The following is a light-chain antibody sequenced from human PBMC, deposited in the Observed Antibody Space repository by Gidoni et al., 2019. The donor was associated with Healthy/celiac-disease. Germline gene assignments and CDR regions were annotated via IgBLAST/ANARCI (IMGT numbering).Light chain of an antibody. V-gene: IGKV3-11*01. Sequence: EIVLTQSPATLSSSPGERATLPCRASQRVSSYLAWYQQKPGQAPRLLIYDASNRATGIPARFSGSGSGTDFTLTISSLEPEDFAVYYCQQRSNWPGYTFGQGTKLEIK. J-gene: IGKJ2*01. CDR2: DAS. CDR3: QQRSNWPGYT. CDR1: QRVSSY.